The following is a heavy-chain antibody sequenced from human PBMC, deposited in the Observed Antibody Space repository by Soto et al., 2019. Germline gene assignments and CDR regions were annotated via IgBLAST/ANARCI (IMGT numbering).Heavy chain of an antibody. J-gene: IGHJ4*02. CDR1: GYTFTSYY. D-gene: IGHD3-22*01. V-gene: IGHV1-46*01. CDR2: INPSGGST. Sequence: GASVKVSCKASGYTFTSYYMHWVRQAPGQGLEWMGIINPSGGSTSYAQKFQGRVTMTRDTSTSTVYMELSSLRSEDTAVYYCARRWALYYYDSSGDVDYWGQGTLVTVSS. CDR3: ARRWALYYYDSSGDVDY.